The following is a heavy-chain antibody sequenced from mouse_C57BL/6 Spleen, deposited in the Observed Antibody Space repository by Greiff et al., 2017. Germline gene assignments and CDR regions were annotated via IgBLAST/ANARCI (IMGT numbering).Heavy chain of an antibody. V-gene: IGHV1-81*01. Sequence: QVQLQQSGAELARPGASVKLSCKASGYTFTSYGISWVKQRTGQGLEWIGEIYPRSGNTYYNEKFKGKATLTADKSSSTAYMELRSLTSEDSAVYFCAREGPLYYGSSYGYAMDYWGQGTSVTVSS. D-gene: IGHD1-1*01. CDR3: AREGPLYYGSSYGYAMDY. CDR2: IYPRSGNT. CDR1: GYTFTSYG. J-gene: IGHJ4*01.